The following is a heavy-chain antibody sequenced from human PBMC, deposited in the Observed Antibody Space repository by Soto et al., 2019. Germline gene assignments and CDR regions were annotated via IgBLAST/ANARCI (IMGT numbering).Heavy chain of an antibody. V-gene: IGHV1-69*06. CDR1: GGTFSSYA. J-gene: IGHJ6*02. Sequence: QVQLVQSGAEVKKPGSSVKVSCKASGGTFSSYAISWVRQAPGQGLEWMGGIIPIFGTANYAQKFQGRVTITADKSTSTAYMELRSLRSADTAVYYCARDRVGSSSRGSKLYYYYGMDVWGQGTTVTVSS. D-gene: IGHD6-13*01. CDR2: IIPIFGTA. CDR3: ARDRVGSSSRGSKLYYYYGMDV.